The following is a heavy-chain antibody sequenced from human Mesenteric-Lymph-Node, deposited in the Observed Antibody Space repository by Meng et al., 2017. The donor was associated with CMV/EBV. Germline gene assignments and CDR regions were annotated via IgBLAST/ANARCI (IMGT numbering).Heavy chain of an antibody. J-gene: IGHJ4*02. Sequence: ASVKVSCKASGYTFTGYYMHWVRQAPGQGLEWMGWINPNSGGTNYAQKFQGRVTMTRDTSIITAYMELSSLRSDDTAIYYCAGLSGDHGYYFEYWGQGTLVTVSS. CDR1: GYTFTGYY. V-gene: IGHV1-2*02. D-gene: IGHD7-27*01. CDR2: INPNSGGT. CDR3: AGLSGDHGYYFEY.